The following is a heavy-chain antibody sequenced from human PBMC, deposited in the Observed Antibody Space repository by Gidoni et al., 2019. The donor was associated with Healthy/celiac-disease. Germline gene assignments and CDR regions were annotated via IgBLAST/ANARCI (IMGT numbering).Heavy chain of an antibody. CDR2: ISYDGSNK. CDR1: GFTFSSYG. D-gene: IGHD3-10*01. CDR3: AKGISV. Sequence: LRLSCAASGFTFSSYGMHWVRQAPGKGLEWVAVISYDGSNKYYADSVKGRFTISRDNSKNTLYLQMNSLRAEDTAVYYCAKGISVWGQGTLVTVSS. V-gene: IGHV3-30*18. J-gene: IGHJ4*02.